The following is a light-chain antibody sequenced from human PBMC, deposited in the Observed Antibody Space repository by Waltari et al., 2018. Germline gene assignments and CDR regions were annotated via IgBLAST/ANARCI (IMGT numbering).Light chain of an antibody. Sequence: SYVLTQPPSVSVAPGKTARITCGGNNIGSKSVHWYQQKPGQAPVLVIYYDSDRPSGIPERFSGANSGNTATLTISRVEAGDEADYYCQGWDSSSDHLVFGGGTKLTVL. CDR1: NIGSKS. V-gene: IGLV3-21*04. CDR3: QGWDSSSDHLV. CDR2: YDS. J-gene: IGLJ3*02.